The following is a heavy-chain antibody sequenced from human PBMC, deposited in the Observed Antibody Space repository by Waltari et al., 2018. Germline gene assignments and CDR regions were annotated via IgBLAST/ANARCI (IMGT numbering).Heavy chain of an antibody. CDR2: INTSGNT. J-gene: IGHJ4*02. CDR1: GGSISSYY. CDR3: ARSYSGYDYDS. D-gene: IGHD5-12*01. Sequence: QVQLQESGPGLVKPSATLSLTCTVSGGSISSYYWSWIRQPAGEGLEWIGRINTSGNTKFNPSLESRVTVSVDTSKNQFSLKLSSVTAADTAVYYCARSYSGYDYDSWGQGTLVTVSS. V-gene: IGHV4-4*07.